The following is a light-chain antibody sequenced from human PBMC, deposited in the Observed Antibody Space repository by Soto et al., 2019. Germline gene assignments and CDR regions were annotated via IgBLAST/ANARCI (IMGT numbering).Light chain of an antibody. Sequence: QSVLTQPASVSGSPGQSITVSRAGTSSDVGGYNLVSWYQQHPGKAPKLIIYEGTERPSGISPRFSGSKSGNTASLTISGLQADDDADYYCSSYTSSSIYVFGSGTKVTVL. CDR3: SSYTSSSIYV. CDR2: EGT. V-gene: IGLV2-23*01. J-gene: IGLJ1*01. CDR1: SSDVGGYNL.